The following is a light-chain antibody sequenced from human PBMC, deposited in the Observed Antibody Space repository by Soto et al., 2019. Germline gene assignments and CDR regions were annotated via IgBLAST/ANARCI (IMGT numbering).Light chain of an antibody. CDR1: QGISSY. V-gene: IGKV1-9*01. CDR3: QQLNSYPLT. CDR2: AAS. J-gene: IGKJ4*01. Sequence: DIQLTQSPSFLSASVGDRVTITCRASQGISSYLAWYQQKPGKAPKLLIYAASTLQSGVPSRFSGSGSGTEFALTISCLHPEDFATYYCQQLNSYPLTFDGGTKVEIK.